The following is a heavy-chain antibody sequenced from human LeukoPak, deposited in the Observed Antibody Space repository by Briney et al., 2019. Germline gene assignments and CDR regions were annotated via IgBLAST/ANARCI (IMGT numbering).Heavy chain of an antibody. Sequence: ASVKVSCKASGYIFTNYGISWVRQAPGQGLEWMGWISTYNGHTNSAQRLQGRVSLTTDTSTNTAYMELRSLRSDDTAVYYCARSAGYSCNYGENSFDMWGQGTMVTVSS. CDR2: ISTYNGHT. V-gene: IGHV1-18*01. CDR3: ARSAGYSCNYGENSFDM. J-gene: IGHJ3*02. D-gene: IGHD5-18*01. CDR1: GYIFTNYG.